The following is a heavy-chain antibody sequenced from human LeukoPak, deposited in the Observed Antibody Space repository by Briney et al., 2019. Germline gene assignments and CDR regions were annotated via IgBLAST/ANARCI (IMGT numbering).Heavy chain of an antibody. Sequence: SETLSLTCTVSGGSISSSSYYWGWIRQPPGKGLEWIGSIYHSGSTYYNPSLKSRVTISVDTSKNQFSLKLSSVTAADTAVYYCARGNWNDVVGYYFDYWGQGTLVTVSS. D-gene: IGHD1-1*01. CDR2: IYHSGST. J-gene: IGHJ4*02. CDR1: GGSISSSSYY. V-gene: IGHV4-39*07. CDR3: ARGNWNDVVGYYFDY.